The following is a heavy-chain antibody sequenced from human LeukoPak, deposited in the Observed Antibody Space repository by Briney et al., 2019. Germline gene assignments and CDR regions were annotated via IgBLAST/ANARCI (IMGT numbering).Heavy chain of an antibody. J-gene: IGHJ5*02. V-gene: IGHV2-70*01. CDR2: IDWDDDK. Sequence: SGPTLLNPTQTLTLACTFSGFALITSGLGVSWIRQPPGKALEWLALIDWDDDKYSSTFLKTRLTISKATSKNQVVLTMTNMDPVDTATYYCALMAAAGAGYWFDPWGQGTLVTVSS. CDR1: GFALITSGLG. D-gene: IGHD6-13*01. CDR3: ALMAAAGAGYWFDP.